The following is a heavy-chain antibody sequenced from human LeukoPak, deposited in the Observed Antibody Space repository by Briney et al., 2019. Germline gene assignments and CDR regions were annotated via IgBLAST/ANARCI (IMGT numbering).Heavy chain of an antibody. Sequence: GESLKISCKGSGYPFTTYWIGWVRPVPGKGLEWMGIIYPGDSDTRYSPSFQGQVTISADKSISTAYLQWSSLKASDTATYYCARPLYGSSRVFDIWGQGTMVTVSS. J-gene: IGHJ3*02. CDR3: ARPLYGSSRVFDI. CDR1: GYPFTTYW. CDR2: IYPGDSDT. V-gene: IGHV5-51*01. D-gene: IGHD1-26*01.